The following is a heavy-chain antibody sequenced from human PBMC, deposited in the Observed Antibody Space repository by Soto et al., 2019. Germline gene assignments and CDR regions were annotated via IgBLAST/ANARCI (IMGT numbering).Heavy chain of an antibody. CDR1: GLTLSGYA. CDR3: ARRARPDFYYMDV. Sequence: VGSLRLSCAASGLTLSGYAMDWVRQAPGKGLEYVSGISSNGVGTYYANSVQGRFTTSRDNSKNTVYLQMGSLRPEDMAVYYCARRARPDFYYMDVWGKGTTVTVS. CDR2: ISSNGVGT. V-gene: IGHV3-64*01. J-gene: IGHJ6*03. D-gene: IGHD6-6*01.